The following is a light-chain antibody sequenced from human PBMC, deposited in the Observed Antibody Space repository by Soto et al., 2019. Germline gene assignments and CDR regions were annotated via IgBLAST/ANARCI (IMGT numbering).Light chain of an antibody. Sequence: QSLLTQPPSVSGAPGQRVTISCTGSSSNIGTGYDVHWYQQLPGAPPKLLIYGNTNRPSGVPDRFSGSKSGTSASLAITGLQADDEADYYCQSYDSSLSGSVFGGGTKVTVL. CDR1: SSNIGTGYD. V-gene: IGLV1-40*01. J-gene: IGLJ3*02. CDR3: QSYDSSLSGSV. CDR2: GNT.